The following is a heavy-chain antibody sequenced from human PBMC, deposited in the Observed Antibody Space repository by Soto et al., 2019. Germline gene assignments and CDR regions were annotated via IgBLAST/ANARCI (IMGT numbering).Heavy chain of an antibody. CDR2: IIPIFGTA. CDR1: GGTFSSYA. V-gene: IGHV1-69*13. Sequence: ASVKVSCKASGGTFSSYAISWVRQAPGQGLEWMGGIIPIFGTANYAQKFQGRVTITADESTSTAYMELSSLRSEDTAVYYCARAPEYDILTGYSNNWFDPWGQGTLVTVSS. CDR3: ARAPEYDILTGYSNNWFDP. J-gene: IGHJ5*02. D-gene: IGHD3-9*01.